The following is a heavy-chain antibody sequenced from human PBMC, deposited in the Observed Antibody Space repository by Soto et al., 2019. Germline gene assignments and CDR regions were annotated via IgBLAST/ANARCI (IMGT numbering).Heavy chain of an antibody. CDR3: XXXXRRGYGMDV. CDR2: IYYSGST. V-gene: IGHV4-39*01. Sequence: QLQLQESGPGLVKPSETLSLTCTVSGGSISSSSYYWGWIRQPPGKGLEWIGSIYYSGSTYYNPSLKSRVTISVXTSXXXXXXXXXXXXXXXXXXXXXXXXXRRGYGMDVWGQGTTVTVSS. J-gene: IGHJ6*02. CDR1: GGSISSSSYY.